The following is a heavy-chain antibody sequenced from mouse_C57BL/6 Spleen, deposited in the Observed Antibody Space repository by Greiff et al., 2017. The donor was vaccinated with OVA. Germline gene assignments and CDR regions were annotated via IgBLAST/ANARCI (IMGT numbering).Heavy chain of an antibody. V-gene: IGHV1-59*01. J-gene: IGHJ3*01. CDR1: GYTFTSYW. D-gene: IGHD2-4*01. CDR3: ARSPYDYDLAY. Sequence: VQLQQPGAELVRPGTSVKLSCKASGYTFTSYWMHWVKQRPGQGLEWIGVIDPSDSYTNYNQKFKGKATLTVDTSSSTAYMQLSSLTSEDSAVSYCARSPYDYDLAYWGQGTLVTVSA. CDR2: IDPSDSYT.